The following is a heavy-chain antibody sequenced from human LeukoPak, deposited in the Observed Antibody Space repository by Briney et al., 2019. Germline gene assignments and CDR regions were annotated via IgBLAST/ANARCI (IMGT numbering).Heavy chain of an antibody. CDR3: ARSRREATVVSLDY. CDR1: GGSISSGGYY. Sequence: SQTLSLTCTVSGGSISSGGYYWSWIRQHPGKGLEWIGYIYYSGSTYYNPSLKSRVTISVDTSKNQFSLKLSSVTAAATAVYYYARSRREATVVSLDYWGQGTLVTVYS. CDR2: IYYSGST. V-gene: IGHV4-31*03. J-gene: IGHJ4*02. D-gene: IGHD4-23*01.